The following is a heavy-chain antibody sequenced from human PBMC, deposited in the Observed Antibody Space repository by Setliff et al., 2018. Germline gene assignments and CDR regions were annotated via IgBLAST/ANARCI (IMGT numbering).Heavy chain of an antibody. CDR1: GYTFTSYY. V-gene: IGHV1-46*01. J-gene: IGHJ6*02. CDR3: ARTRGLDV. Sequence: ASVKVSCKASGYTFTSYYMHWVRQAPGQGLEWMGIIYPSGGTTSYAQKFQGRVTMTRNTSISTAYMELSSLRSEDTAVYYCARTRGLDVWGQGTTVTVSS. CDR2: IYPSGGTT.